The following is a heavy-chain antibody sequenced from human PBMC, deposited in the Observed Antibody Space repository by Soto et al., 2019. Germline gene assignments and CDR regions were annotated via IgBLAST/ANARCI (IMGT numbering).Heavy chain of an antibody. CDR1: GFSLSTDGVG. Sequence: QITLKESGPTLVKPTQTLTLTCTFSGFSLSTDGVGVGWIRQPPGKALEWLALIYWDDDQRYSPSLKTRLTSTKDTSKNPVVLTMTNMAPVDTATYYCAHAYGGTSWPNDAFDVWGQGTVVTVSS. D-gene: IGHD2-2*01. J-gene: IGHJ3*01. V-gene: IGHV2-5*02. CDR3: AHAYGGTSWPNDAFDV. CDR2: IYWDDDQ.